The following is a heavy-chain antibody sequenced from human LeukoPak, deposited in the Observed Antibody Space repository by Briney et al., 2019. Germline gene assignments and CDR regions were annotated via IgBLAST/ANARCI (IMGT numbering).Heavy chain of an antibody. CDR2: MNPNSGNT. D-gene: IGHD3-3*01. CDR1: GYTFTSYD. V-gene: IGHV1-8*01. J-gene: IGHJ6*02. CDR3: ARGLITIFGVVYYYYGMGV. Sequence: ASVKVSCKASGYTFTSYDINWVRQATGQGLEWMGWMNPNSGNTGYAQKFQGRVTMTRNTSISTAYMELSSLRSEDTAVYYCARGLITIFGVVYYYYGMGVWGQGTTVTVSS.